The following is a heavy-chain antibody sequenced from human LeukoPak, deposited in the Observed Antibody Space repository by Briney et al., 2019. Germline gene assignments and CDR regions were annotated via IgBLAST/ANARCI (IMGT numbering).Heavy chain of an antibody. V-gene: IGHV3-23*01. D-gene: IGHD5-18*01. J-gene: IGHJ5*01. CDR1: GFTFSNYA. Sequence: GGSLRLSCAASGFTFSNYAMSWVRQAPGKGLEWVSIISDSGANTKYADSVRGRFTISRDNSRNTLFLQMGSLRAEDTAVYNCAKGSRGYSYGNWFDSWGQGTLVTVSS. CDR2: ISDSGANT. CDR3: AKGSRGYSYGNWFDS.